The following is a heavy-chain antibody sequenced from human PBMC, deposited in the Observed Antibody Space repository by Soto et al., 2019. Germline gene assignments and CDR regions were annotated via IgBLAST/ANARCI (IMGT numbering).Heavy chain of an antibody. CDR2: ISYDGGNK. V-gene: IGHV3-30*18. Sequence: GGSLRLSCAASGFTFSSYGMHWVRQAPGKGLEWVAVISYDGGNKYYADSVKGRFTISRDNSKNTLYLQMNSLRAEDTAVYYCAKDPGDVKEGYFDYWGQGTLVTVSS. J-gene: IGHJ4*02. CDR3: AKDPGDVKEGYFDY. CDR1: GFTFSSYG.